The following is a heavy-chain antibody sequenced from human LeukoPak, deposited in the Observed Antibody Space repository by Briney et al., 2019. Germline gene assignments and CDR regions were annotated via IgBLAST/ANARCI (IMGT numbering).Heavy chain of an antibody. J-gene: IGHJ4*02. D-gene: IGHD3-3*01. Sequence: SQTLSLTCAIPGDSVSSNSAAWNWIRQSPSRGLEWLGRTYYRSKWYNDYAVSVKSRITINPDTSKNQFSLQLNSVTPEDTAVYYCARGPNFNYDFWSGSRSGYDYWGQGTLVTVSS. CDR1: GDSVSSNSAA. V-gene: IGHV6-1*01. CDR2: TYYRSKWYN. CDR3: ARGPNFNYDFWSGSRSGYDY.